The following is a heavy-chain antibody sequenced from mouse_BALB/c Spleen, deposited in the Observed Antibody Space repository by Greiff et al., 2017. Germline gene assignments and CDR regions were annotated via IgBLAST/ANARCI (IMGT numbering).Heavy chain of an antibody. CDR2: INPGSGGT. Sequence: VQLVESGAELVRPGTSVKVSCKASGYAFTNYLIEWVKQRPGQGLEWIGVINPGSGGTNYNEKFKGKATLTADKSSSTAYMQLSSLTSDDSAVYFCARYDYGYYFDYWGQGTTLTVSS. D-gene: IGHD2-4*01. V-gene: IGHV1-54*03. CDR1: GYAFTNYL. CDR3: ARYDYGYYFDY. J-gene: IGHJ2*01.